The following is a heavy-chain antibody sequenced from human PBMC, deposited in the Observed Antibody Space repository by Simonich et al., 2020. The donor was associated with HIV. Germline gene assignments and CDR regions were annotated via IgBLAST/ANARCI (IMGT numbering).Heavy chain of an antibody. D-gene: IGHD3-10*01. V-gene: IGHV1-24*01. CDR1: GYTLTELS. CDR2: CDPEDGEK. Sequence: QVQLVQSGAEVKKPGASVKVSCKVSGYTLTELSMHWVRQAPGKGLEWMGGCDPEDGEKIYAQKFQGRVTMTEDTSTDTAYMELSSLRSEDTAVYYCATDLTSRDYYGSGSYLDYWGQGTLVTVSS. CDR3: ATDLTSRDYYGSGSYLDY. J-gene: IGHJ4*02.